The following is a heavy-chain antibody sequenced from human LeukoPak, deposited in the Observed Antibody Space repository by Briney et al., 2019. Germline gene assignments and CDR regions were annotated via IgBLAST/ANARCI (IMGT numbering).Heavy chain of an antibody. D-gene: IGHD6-13*01. J-gene: IGHJ4*02. V-gene: IGHV4-34*01. CDR3: ARAGAAAGINY. CDR2: INHSGST. Sequence: SETLSLTCAVYGGSFSGYYWSWIRQPPGKGLEWIGEINHSGSTNYNPSLKSRVTISVDTSKNQFSLKLSSVTAAGTAVYYCARAGAAAGINYWGQGTLVTVSS. CDR1: GGSFSGYY.